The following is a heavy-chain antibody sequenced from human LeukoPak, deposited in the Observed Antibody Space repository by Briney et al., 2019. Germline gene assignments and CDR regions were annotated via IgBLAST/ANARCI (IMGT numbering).Heavy chain of an antibody. J-gene: IGHJ4*02. CDR2: ISWNSGSI. CDR1: GFTFDDYA. Sequence: PGGSLRLSCAASGFTFDDYAMHWVRQAPGKGLEWVSGISWNSGSIGYADSVKGRFTISRDNAKNSLYLQMNSLRAEDTAVYYCARDRGYYDILTGIENFDYWGQGTLVTVSS. CDR3: ARDRGYYDILTGIENFDY. D-gene: IGHD3-9*01. V-gene: IGHV3-9*01.